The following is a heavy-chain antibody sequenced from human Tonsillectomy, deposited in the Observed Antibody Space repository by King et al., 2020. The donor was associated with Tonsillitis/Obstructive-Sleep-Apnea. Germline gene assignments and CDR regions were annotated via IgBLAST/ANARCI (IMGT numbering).Heavy chain of an antibody. D-gene: IGHD4-11*01. CDR1: GFTFSRYA. CDR3: AKELEEGGQGLTTDWFDP. Sequence: VQLVQSGGGVVQPGRSLRLSCAASGFTFSRYAMHWGRQAPGKGLEWVAVISFDGRNKYYADSVKGRLTISRDNSKNTQYLQMNSLRGEDTAVYYCAKELEEGGQGLTTDWFDPWGQGTLVTVSS. V-gene: IGHV3-30*18. J-gene: IGHJ5*02. CDR2: ISFDGRNK.